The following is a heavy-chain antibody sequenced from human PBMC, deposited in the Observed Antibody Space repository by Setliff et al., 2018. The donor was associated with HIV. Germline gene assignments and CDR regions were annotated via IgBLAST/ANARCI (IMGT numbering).Heavy chain of an antibody. D-gene: IGHD2-21*01. CDR3: ARDPRISNSFDL. Sequence: ASVKVSCKASGYIFTSYVIHWVRQAPGQRLEWMGWISGDNGDTKYSQKFQGRVTITRDTSASTAYMEVSRLRSEDTAVYYCARDPRISNSFDLWGQGTMVT. CDR2: ISGDNGDT. CDR1: GYIFTSYV. J-gene: IGHJ3*01. V-gene: IGHV1-3*01.